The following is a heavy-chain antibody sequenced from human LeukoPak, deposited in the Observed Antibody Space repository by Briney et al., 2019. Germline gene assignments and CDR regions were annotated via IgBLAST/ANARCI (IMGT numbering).Heavy chain of an antibody. CDR1: GFTFTSYW. CDR2: ISSDGSST. J-gene: IGHJ4*02. CDR3: VRRGSSWTFDY. D-gene: IGHD6-6*01. Sequence: GGSLRLSCAASGFTFTSYWMHWVRQTPGKGLVCVSHISSDGSSTMYADSVKGRFTISRDNAKSTLYLQMNSLRAEDTAIYYCVRRGSSWTFDYWGQGTLVTVSS. V-gene: IGHV3-74*03.